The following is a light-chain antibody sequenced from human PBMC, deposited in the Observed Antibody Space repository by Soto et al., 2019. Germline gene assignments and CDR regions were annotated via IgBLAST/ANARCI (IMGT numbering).Light chain of an antibody. CDR3: QQYDTLCT. CDR1: QNVNGW. Sequence: DIQMTQSPSTLSASVGDRVTITCRASQNVNGWLAWYQQKPGKAPKLLINKASSLESGVPSRFSGRGFGTEFTLTISSLQTDDFATYDCQQYDTLCTFGQGTKVDIK. J-gene: IGKJ1*01. V-gene: IGKV1-5*03. CDR2: KAS.